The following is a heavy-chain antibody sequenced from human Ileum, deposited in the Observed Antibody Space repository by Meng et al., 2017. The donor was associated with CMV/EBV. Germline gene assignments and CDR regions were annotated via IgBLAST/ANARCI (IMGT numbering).Heavy chain of an antibody. CDR1: GDSISSGSYY. D-gene: IGHD3-22*01. J-gene: IGHJ5*02. Sequence: SVPGLLKASETLPLPCSVSGDSISSGSYYWGWIRQAPGKGLEWIGSIYYSGSMYRNPSLKSRITMSVDTSKNQFSLKMSSVTTADTATYYCARDLAPLYDSSGFSLGQGTLVTVSS. CDR3: ARDLAPLYDSSGFS. CDR2: IYYSGSM. V-gene: IGHV4-39*07.